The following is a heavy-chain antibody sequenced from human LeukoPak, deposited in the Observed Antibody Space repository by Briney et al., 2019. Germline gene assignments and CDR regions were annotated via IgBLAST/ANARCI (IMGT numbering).Heavy chain of an antibody. Sequence: GGSLRLSCEASGFTFSSSWMNWVRQAPGKGLEWVANIRGDGGLIYYVDSVKGRFTISRDNAKNSMYLQMNSLRAEDTAVYYCTRAPRADDIFFESWGQGALVTVSS. CDR2: IRGDGGLI. CDR1: GFTFSSSW. CDR3: TRAPRADDIFFES. V-gene: IGHV3-7*01. D-gene: IGHD3-9*01. J-gene: IGHJ4*02.